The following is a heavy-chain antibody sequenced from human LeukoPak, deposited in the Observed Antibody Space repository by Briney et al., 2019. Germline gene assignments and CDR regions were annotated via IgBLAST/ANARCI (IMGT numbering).Heavy chain of an antibody. CDR2: IYYSGST. J-gene: IGHJ6*02. V-gene: IGHV4-59*01. Sequence: SETLSLTCTVSGGSFSSYYWSWIRQPPGRGLEWIGYIYYSGSTNYNPSLKSRVTISVDTSKNQFSLKLSSVTAADTAVYYCARVYRDYFYGMDVWGQGTTVTVSS. CDR1: GGSFSSYY. D-gene: IGHD1-26*01. CDR3: ARVYRDYFYGMDV.